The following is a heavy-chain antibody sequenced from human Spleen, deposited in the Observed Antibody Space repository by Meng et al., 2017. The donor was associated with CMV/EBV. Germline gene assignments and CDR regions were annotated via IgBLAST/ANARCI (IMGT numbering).Heavy chain of an antibody. Sequence: QLQDSGPGLVNPSQTLSLTCTVSDGFTTSDDYYWSWIRQPPGKGLEWIGYIHYSGTTYYNPSLKSRIAISLDTSKNQFSLNLNSVTAADAAVYYCARDSPGGYGYFDSWGQGTLVTVSS. V-gene: IGHV4-30-4*01. J-gene: IGHJ4*02. D-gene: IGHD5-12*01. CDR2: IHYSGTT. CDR3: ARDSPGGYGYFDS. CDR1: DGFTTSDDYY.